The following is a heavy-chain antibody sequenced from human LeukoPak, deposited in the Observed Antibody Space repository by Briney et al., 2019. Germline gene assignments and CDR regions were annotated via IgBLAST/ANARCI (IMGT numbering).Heavy chain of an antibody. CDR1: GGSISSSSYC. J-gene: IGHJ4*02. V-gene: IGHV4-39*01. CDR2: IYYSGST. D-gene: IGHD6-13*01. Sequence: SETLSLTCTVSGGSISSSSYCWGWIRQPPGKGLEWIGSIYYSGSTYYNPSLKSRVTISVDTSKNQFSLKLSSVTAADTAVYYCARAQRHSSSWYYFDYWGQGTLVTVSS. CDR3: ARAQRHSSSWYYFDY.